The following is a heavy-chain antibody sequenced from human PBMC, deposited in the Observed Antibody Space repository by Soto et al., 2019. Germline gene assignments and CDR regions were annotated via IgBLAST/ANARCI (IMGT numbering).Heavy chain of an antibody. J-gene: IGHJ4*02. D-gene: IGHD6-13*01. Sequence: SETLSLTCTVSGDSIGNYYWSWIWQAPGKGLEWIGFIYHSGNTNYNPSLKSRVTMSIDTSKSQFSLKLNSVTAADTAVYYCARDQGIASSGPFDYWGPGTLVTVS. CDR2: IYHSGNT. V-gene: IGHV4-59*01. CDR3: ARDQGIASSGPFDY. CDR1: GDSIGNYY.